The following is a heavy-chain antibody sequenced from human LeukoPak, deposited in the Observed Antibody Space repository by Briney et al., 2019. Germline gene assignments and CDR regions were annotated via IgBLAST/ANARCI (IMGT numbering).Heavy chain of an antibody. CDR2: ISSSGSTI. CDR1: EFTFSSYE. Sequence: GSLRLSCAASEFTFSSYEMNWVRQAPGKGLEWVSYISSSGSTIYYADSVKGRFTISRDNAKNSLYLQMNSLRVEDTAVYYCARGPHPYTSGWYHFDYWGQGTLVTVSS. D-gene: IGHD6-19*01. J-gene: IGHJ4*02. V-gene: IGHV3-48*03. CDR3: ARGPHPYTSGWYHFDY.